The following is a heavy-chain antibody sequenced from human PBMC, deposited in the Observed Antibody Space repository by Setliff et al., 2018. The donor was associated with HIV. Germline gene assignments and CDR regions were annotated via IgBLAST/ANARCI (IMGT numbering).Heavy chain of an antibody. CDR3: ASGGWSTYYYYGMDV. CDR1: GFTFSSYE. Sequence: GGSLRLSCAASGFTFSSYEMNWVRQAPGEGLEWVSYISSSGSITYYADSVKGRFTISRDNAKNSLYLQMNSLRDEDTAVCYCASGGWSTYYYYGMDVWGQGTTVTVSS. V-gene: IGHV3-48*03. D-gene: IGHD6-19*01. J-gene: IGHJ6*02. CDR2: ISSSGSIT.